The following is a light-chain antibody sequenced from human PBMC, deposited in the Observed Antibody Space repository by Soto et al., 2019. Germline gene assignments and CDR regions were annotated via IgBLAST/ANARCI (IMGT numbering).Light chain of an antibody. CDR1: GSDIGTYNR. V-gene: IGLV2-18*02. CDR2: DVS. J-gene: IGLJ1*01. Sequence: QSALTQPPSVSGSPGQSVAISCTGTGSDIGTYNRVSWYQQPPGTAPKLIIYDVSDRPSGVPDRFSESKSGNTASLTISGLQAEDEADYYCSSYTSSSTYVFGTGTKLTVL. CDR3: SSYTSSSTYV.